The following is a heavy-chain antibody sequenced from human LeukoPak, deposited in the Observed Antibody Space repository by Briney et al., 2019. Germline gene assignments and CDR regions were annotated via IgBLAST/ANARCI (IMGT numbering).Heavy chain of an antibody. V-gene: IGHV4-39*07. CDR1: GGSISTSSYY. J-gene: IGHJ3*02. D-gene: IGHD3-22*01. CDR2: IYYSGST. Sequence: SETLSLTCTVSGGSISTSSYYWGWIRQPPGKGLECIGNIYYSGSTYYNPSLKSRVTISVDTSKNQFSLKLSSVTAADTAIYYCARVHVNSGYYFGDAFDIWGQGTMVTVSS. CDR3: ARVHVNSGYYFGDAFDI.